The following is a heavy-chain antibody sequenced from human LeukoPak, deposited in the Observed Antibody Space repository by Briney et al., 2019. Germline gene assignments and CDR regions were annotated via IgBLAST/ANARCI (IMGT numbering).Heavy chain of an antibody. V-gene: IGHV3-30*02. D-gene: IGHD3-22*01. CDR1: GLTFSNYG. J-gene: IGHJ4*02. Sequence: GGSLRLSCAAAGLTFSNYGMHWVRQAPGKGLQWVAYIRYDGRNKYSVGSVKGRFTISRENAKNSLYLQMNSLRAGDTAVYYCARGHYPDYYDSSGPLDYWGQGTLVTVSS. CDR2: IRYDGRNK. CDR3: ARGHYPDYYDSSGPLDY.